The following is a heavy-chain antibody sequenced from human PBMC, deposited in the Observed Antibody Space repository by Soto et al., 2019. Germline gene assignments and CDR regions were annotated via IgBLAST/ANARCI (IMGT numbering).Heavy chain of an antibody. CDR1: GFIFSNSA. J-gene: IGHJ4*02. D-gene: IGHD3-22*01. V-gene: IGHV3-30-3*01. CDR2: ISYDGNDK. CDR3: AREVASYDRSGFFDY. Sequence: GGSLRLSCAGSGFIFSNSAFHWVRQAPGKGLEWVALISYDGNDKYYADSVKGRFTISRDNSKNTLYLQMHSLRADDTAVYYCAREVASYDRSGFFDYWGQGALVTVSS.